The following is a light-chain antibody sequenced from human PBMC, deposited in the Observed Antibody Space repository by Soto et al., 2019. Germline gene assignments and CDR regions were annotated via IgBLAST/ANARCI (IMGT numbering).Light chain of an antibody. CDR2: KAS. CDR3: QHYNSDWT. CDR1: QSISSW. Sequence: DIQMTQSPSTLSASVGDRVTITCRASQSISSWLAWYQQKPGKAPKLLIYKASSLESGVPSGFSGSGYGTDFTLTMNSLQRDDFETYYCQHYNSDWTFGQGTKVEI. V-gene: IGKV1-5*03. J-gene: IGKJ1*01.